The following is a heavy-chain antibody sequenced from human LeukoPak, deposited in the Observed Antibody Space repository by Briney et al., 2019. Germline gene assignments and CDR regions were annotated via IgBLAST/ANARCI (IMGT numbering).Heavy chain of an antibody. Sequence: ASVKVSCKVSGYTLTELSMHWVRQAPGKGLEWMGGFDPEDGETIYAQKFQGRVTMTEDTSTDTAYMELSSLRSEDTAVYYCATYDSSGYFWGYWGQGTLVTVSS. CDR2: FDPEDGET. CDR3: ATYDSSGYFWGY. D-gene: IGHD3-22*01. J-gene: IGHJ4*02. V-gene: IGHV1-24*01. CDR1: GYTLTELS.